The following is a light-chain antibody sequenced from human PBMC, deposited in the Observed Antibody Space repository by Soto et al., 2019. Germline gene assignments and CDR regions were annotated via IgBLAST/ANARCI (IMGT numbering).Light chain of an antibody. Sequence: QSALTQPPSASGSPGQSVTISCTGTSSDVGGYNYVSWYQQHPGKAPKLMIYEVTKRPSGVPDRFSGSKSGNTASLTVSGLLAEDEADYYCYSYAGNHMLFGTGTKLTVL. J-gene: IGLJ1*01. CDR3: YSYAGNHML. CDR1: SSDVGGYNY. CDR2: EVT. V-gene: IGLV2-8*01.